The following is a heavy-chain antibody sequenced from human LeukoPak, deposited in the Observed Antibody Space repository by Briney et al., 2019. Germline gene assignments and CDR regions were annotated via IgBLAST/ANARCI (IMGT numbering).Heavy chain of an antibody. CDR2: IYYSGST. Sequence: SETLSLTCTVSGGSISSGGYYWSWIRQHPGKGLEWIGYIYYSGSTYYNPSLKSRVTISVDTSKNQFSLKLSSVTAADTAVYYCARGYCSSTSCYRPYYLDYWGQGTLVTVSS. CDR3: ARGYCSSTSCYRPYYLDY. D-gene: IGHD2-2*01. J-gene: IGHJ4*02. CDR1: GGSISSGGYY. V-gene: IGHV4-31*03.